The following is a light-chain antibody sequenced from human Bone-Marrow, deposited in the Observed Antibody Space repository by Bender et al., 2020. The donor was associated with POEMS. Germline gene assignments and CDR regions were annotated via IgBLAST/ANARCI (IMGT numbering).Light chain of an antibody. J-gene: IGLJ3*02. CDR2: GDR. Sequence: SYALTQPPSVSVAPGKTASITCGGDKIGSKSVHWYKQEPGLAPIMVIFGDRARPSGIPDRISGSNSGNTATLTITRVEVGDEADYYCQVWDSENDPVVFGVGTRLTVL. CDR3: QVWDSENDPVV. V-gene: IGLV3-21*04. CDR1: KIGSKS.